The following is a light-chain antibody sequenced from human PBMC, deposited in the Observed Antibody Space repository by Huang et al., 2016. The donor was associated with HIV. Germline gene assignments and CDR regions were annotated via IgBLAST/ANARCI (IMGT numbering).Light chain of an antibody. CDR2: EVS. V-gene: IGKV2D-29*01. CDR3: MHSTQHPYT. J-gene: IGKJ2*01. Sequence: IVMTQTPLSLSVTPGQPASIACKSSKSLLHSDGTTYLYWYLQKPGQPPQLLIYEVSNRFSGVPDRVRGSGSGTDFTVKISRVEAEDVGVYYCMHSTQHPYTFGQGTKLEIK. CDR1: KSLLHSDGTTY.